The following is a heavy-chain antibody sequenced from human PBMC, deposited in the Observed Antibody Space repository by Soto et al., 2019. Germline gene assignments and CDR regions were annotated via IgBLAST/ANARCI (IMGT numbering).Heavy chain of an antibody. V-gene: IGHV4-59*12. Sequence: QVQLQESGPGLVNPSETLSLTCTVSGDSISPYYWSWIRQPPGKGLEWIGYVYYNGNTNYNPSLESRVTMSVETSRKQFSLKLRSVTPADTAVYYCARYRRTEAKGYTLAHWGQGALVLVSS. D-gene: IGHD5-12*01. CDR1: GDSISPYY. J-gene: IGHJ4*02. CDR2: VYYNGNT. CDR3: ARYRRTEAKGYTLAH.